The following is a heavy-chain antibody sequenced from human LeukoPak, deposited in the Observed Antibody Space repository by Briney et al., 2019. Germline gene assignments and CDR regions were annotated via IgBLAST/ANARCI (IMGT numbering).Heavy chain of an antibody. J-gene: IGHJ5*02. Sequence: PSETLSLTCAVYGGSFSGYYWSWIRQPPGKGLEWIGEINHSGSTNYNPSLKSRVTISVDTSKNQFSLKLSSVTAADTAVYYCARASIGGNWFDPWGQGTLVTVSS. V-gene: IGHV4-34*01. D-gene: IGHD1-26*01. CDR3: ARASIGGNWFDP. CDR1: GGSFSGYY. CDR2: INHSGST.